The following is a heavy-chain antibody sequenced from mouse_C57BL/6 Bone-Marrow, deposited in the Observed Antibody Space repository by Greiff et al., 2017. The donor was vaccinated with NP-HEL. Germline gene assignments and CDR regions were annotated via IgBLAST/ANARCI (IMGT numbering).Heavy chain of an antibody. CDR2: IHPNSGST. J-gene: IGHJ4*01. D-gene: IGHD2-3*01. CDR1: GYTFTSYW. Sequence: QVQLQQPGAELVKPGASVKLSCKASGYTFTSYWMHWVKQRPGQGLEWIGMIHPNSGSTNYNEKFKSKATLTVDKSSSTAYMQLSSLTSEDSAVYYCANDGYYSYYAMDYWGQATSVTVSS. CDR3: ANDGYYSYYAMDY. V-gene: IGHV1-64*01.